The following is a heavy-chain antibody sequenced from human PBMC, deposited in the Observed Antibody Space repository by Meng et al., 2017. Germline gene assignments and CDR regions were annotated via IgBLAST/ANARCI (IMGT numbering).Heavy chain of an antibody. CDR2: FDPGESET. J-gene: IGHJ4*02. V-gene: IGHV1-24*01. D-gene: IGHD5-12*01. CDR3: AAYSGYDYYFDY. Sequence: PLEQCGGVVKQPWTLVQISCKVAGYTSTELCRQWVRQAPGKGLEWMGGFDPGESETIYAQKLQGIVTMTEDTSTDTAYMELSILRSEDTALYYCAAYSGYDYYFDYWGQGTLVTVSS. CDR1: GYTSTELC.